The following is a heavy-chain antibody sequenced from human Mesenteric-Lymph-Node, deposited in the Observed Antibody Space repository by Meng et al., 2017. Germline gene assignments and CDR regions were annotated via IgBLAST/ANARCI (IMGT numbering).Heavy chain of an antibody. CDR1: GYCFTSHG. Sequence: QVPMRQSGSGVKKPWASVKISCKAYGYCFTSHGINWVRQAPGQELEWMGWISTYNVNTNYAQKFQGRVTMTSEKSTTTGYMELRSLRSDDTAVYYCARAYYSDYWGQGTLVTVSS. V-gene: IGHV1-18*01. CDR2: ISTYNVNT. CDR3: ARAYYSDY. J-gene: IGHJ4*02.